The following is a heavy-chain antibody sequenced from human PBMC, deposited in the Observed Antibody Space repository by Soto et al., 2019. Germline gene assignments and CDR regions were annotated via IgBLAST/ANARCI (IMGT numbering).Heavy chain of an antibody. CDR3: AKDLPPTMIVVVTYGMDV. J-gene: IGHJ6*02. V-gene: IGHV3-30*18. D-gene: IGHD3-22*01. CDR2: ISYDGSNK. Sequence: QVQLVESGGGVVQPGRSLRLSCAASGFTFSSYGMHWVRQAPGKGLEWVAVISYDGSNKYYADSVKGRFTISRDNSKNTLYLHMNSLRAEDTAVYYCAKDLPPTMIVVVTYGMDVWGQGTTVTVSS. CDR1: GFTFSSYG.